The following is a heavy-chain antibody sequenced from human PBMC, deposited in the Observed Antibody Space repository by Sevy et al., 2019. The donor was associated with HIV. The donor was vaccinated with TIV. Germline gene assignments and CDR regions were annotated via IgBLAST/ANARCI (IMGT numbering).Heavy chain of an antibody. Sequence: GGSLRLSCAASGFTFSSYSMNWVRQAPGKGLEWVSYISSSSSTIYYADSVKGRFTISRDNAKNSLYLQMNSLRAEDTAVYYCAREGRGRSGYDPLDYWGQGTLVTVSS. D-gene: IGHD3-3*01. CDR1: GFTFSSYS. J-gene: IGHJ4*02. CDR3: AREGRGRSGYDPLDY. CDR2: ISSSSSTI. V-gene: IGHV3-48*04.